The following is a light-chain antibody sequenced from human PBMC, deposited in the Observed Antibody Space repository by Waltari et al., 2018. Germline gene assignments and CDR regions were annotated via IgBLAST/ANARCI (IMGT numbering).Light chain of an antibody. CDR1: SSARGSFEL. CDR2: PVT. J-gene: IGLJ2*01. Sequence: QSAPAQPASVSGSPGQSITIPCTRASSARGSFELVSWYQQPSGKAPKLILYPVTRRPSGISSRFSGSKSGNTASLTISGVQAEDEADYYCTSRDSTGNLLFGGGTKLTVL. CDR3: TSRDSTGNLL. V-gene: IGLV2-23*02.